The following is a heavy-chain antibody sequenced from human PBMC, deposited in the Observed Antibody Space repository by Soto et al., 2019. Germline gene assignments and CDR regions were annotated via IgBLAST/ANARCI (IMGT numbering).Heavy chain of an antibody. CDR1: GFTFSDYW. J-gene: IGHJ4*01. Sequence: EVQLVESGGGLVQPGGSLRLSCAASGFTFSDYWMSWVRQAPGKGLEWVANIKEDGSEKHDVDSMKGRFTISRDNAQTSLFLQLNTLSAEDTAVYYCARRYYYNSSGYFSFGYWGHATLVTVSS. D-gene: IGHD3-22*01. CDR2: IKEDGSEK. V-gene: IGHV3-7*05. CDR3: ARRYYYNSSGYFSFGY.